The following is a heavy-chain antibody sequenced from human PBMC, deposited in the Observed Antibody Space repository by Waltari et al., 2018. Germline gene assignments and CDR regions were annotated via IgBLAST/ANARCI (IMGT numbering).Heavy chain of an antibody. D-gene: IGHD3-3*01. Sequence: QVQLQESGPGLVKPSETLSLTCTVSGYSISSGYYWGWIRQPPGKGLAWIGRSYHSGSTYYNPSRKSRVTISVDTSKNQFSLKLSSVTAADTAVYYCARGGARAYYDFWSGYYRWLGDVWGQGTTVTVSS. J-gene: IGHJ6*02. CDR2: SYHSGST. V-gene: IGHV4-38-2*02. CDR1: GYSISSGYY. CDR3: ARGGARAYYDFWSGYYRWLGDV.